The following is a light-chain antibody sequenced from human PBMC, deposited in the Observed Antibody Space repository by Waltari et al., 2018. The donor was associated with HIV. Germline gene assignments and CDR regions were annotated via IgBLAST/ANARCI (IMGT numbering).Light chain of an antibody. CDR1: KSISSH. Sequence: EIVMTQLPGTLSVSPGERAPLPCRASKSISSHLAWYQQKPGQAPRLLIYAASNRATGIPARFSGSGSGTDFTLTISSLQPEDFAVYYCLQYTFWPPYTFGQGTKLEMK. CDR2: AAS. J-gene: IGKJ2*01. V-gene: IGKV3-15*01. CDR3: LQYTFWPPYT.